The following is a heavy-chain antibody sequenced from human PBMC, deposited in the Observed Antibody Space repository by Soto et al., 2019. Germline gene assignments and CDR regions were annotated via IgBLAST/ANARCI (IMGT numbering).Heavy chain of an antibody. Sequence: GGSLRLSCAASGFTFTNYGMHWVRQAPGKGLEWVAFISYDESNKYYADSVKGRFTISRDNSKNTLYLQMNSLRAEDTAVYYCAKEFQRNYYDSSGHYPHFDYWGQGTLVTVSS. CDR1: GFTFTNYG. CDR2: ISYDESNK. D-gene: IGHD3-22*01. V-gene: IGHV3-30*18. CDR3: AKEFQRNYYDSSGHYPHFDY. J-gene: IGHJ4*02.